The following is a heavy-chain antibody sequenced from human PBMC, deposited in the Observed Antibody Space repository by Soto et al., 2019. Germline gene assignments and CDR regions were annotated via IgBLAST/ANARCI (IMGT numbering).Heavy chain of an antibody. V-gene: IGHV3-23*01. J-gene: IGHJ5*01. CDR3: ANGWCDS. Sequence: EVQLLDSGGELVQPGGSLRLSCAASGFSFSSHVMSWVRQAPGKGLEWVSSISGSGGGTYYADSVKGRFIISRDNSKNTLDMQMNSLRVEDTAVYYFANGWCDSWGQGTLVTVSS. CDR2: ISGSGGGT. CDR1: GFSFSSHV.